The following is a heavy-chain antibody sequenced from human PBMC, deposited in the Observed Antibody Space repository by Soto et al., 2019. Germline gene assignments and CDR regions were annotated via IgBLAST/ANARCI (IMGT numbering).Heavy chain of an antibody. CDR2: ISGSGGST. J-gene: IGHJ4*02. D-gene: IGHD1-7*01. CDR1: GFTFSTYA. CDR3: AKERDNWNYVRYSDY. Sequence: GGSLRLSCAASGFTFSTYAMTWVRQAPGKGLEWVSGISGSGGSTYYADSVKGRFTIFRDNSKNTLYLQMNSLRAEDTAVYYCAKERDNWNYVRYSDYWGQGTLVTVSS. V-gene: IGHV3-23*01.